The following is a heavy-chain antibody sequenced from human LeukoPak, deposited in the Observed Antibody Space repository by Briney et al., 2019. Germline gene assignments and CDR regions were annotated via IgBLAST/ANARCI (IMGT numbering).Heavy chain of an antibody. V-gene: IGHV4-34*01. J-gene: IGHJ4*02. CDR2: INHSGST. CDR1: GGSISSYY. D-gene: IGHD3-10*01. Sequence: SETLSLTCTVSGGSISSYYWSWIRQPPGKGLEWIGEINHSGSTNYNPSLKSRVTISVDTSKNQFSLKLSSVTAADTAVYYCARRFLGRNYYGSGSNSFAPRFDYWGQGTLVTVSS. CDR3: ARRFLGRNYYGSGSNSFAPRFDY.